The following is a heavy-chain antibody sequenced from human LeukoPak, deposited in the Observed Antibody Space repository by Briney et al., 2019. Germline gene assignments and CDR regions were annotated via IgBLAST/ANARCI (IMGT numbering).Heavy chain of an antibody. D-gene: IGHD3-10*01. Sequence: SETLSLTCTVSGGSISPYYWNWIRQPPGKGLEWIGYIYYSGSADYNPALKSRVTISVDTSKNQISLKLSSVTAADTAVYYCARDASGSYPLYFDYWGQGTLVTVSS. CDR3: ARDASGSYPLYFDY. CDR1: GGSISPYY. J-gene: IGHJ4*02. CDR2: IYYSGSA. V-gene: IGHV4-59*01.